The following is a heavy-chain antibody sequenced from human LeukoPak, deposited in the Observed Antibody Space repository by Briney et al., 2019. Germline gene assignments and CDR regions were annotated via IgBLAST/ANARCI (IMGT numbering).Heavy chain of an antibody. CDR1: GFTFSSYG. J-gene: IGHJ4*02. D-gene: IGHD4-23*01. CDR2: ISYDGSNK. CDR3: AKDNDYGGSLDY. Sequence: GGSLRLSCAASGFTFSSYGMHWVRQAPGKGLEWVAVISYDGSNKYYADSVKGRFTISRDNSKNTLYLQMNSLRAEDTAVYYCAKDNDYGGSLDYWDQGTLVTVSS. V-gene: IGHV3-30*18.